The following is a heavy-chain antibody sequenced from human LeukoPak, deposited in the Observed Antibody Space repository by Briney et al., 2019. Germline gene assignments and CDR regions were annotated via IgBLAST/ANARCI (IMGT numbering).Heavy chain of an antibody. D-gene: IGHD5-18*01. CDR3: ARVLKLRGYSYADY. CDR1: GGSFSGYY. V-gene: IGHV4-34*01. Sequence: PSETLSLTCAVYGGSFSGYYWSWIRQPPGKGLEWIGEINHSGSTNYNPSLKSRVTISVDTSKNQFSLKLSSVTAADMAVYYCARVLKLRGYSYADYWGQGTLVTVSS. CDR2: INHSGST. J-gene: IGHJ4*02.